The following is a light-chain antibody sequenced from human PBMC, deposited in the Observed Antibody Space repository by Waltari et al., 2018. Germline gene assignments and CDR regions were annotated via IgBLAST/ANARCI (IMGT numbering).Light chain of an antibody. J-gene: IGKJ2*03. V-gene: IGKV1-39*01. CDR1: QSISLY. Sequence: DIQMTQSPSSLSASVGDRVTITCRASQSISLYLNWYHQKLGKAPKLLIYAANSLQSGVLSRISGSGSGTDFTLNISSLQPEDFGTYYCQQSYKIPHSFGQGTKVDVK. CDR2: AAN. CDR3: QQSYKIPHS.